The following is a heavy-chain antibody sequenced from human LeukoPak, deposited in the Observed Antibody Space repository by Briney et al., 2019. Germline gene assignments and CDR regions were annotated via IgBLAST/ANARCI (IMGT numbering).Heavy chain of an antibody. Sequence: ASVKVSCKVSGYTLTELSMHWVRQVPGKGLEWMGGFDPADGETIYAQKFQGRVTMTEDTSTDTAYMELSSLRSEDTAVYYCATVWSAYSIYSGSRGSFDYWGQGTLVTVSS. V-gene: IGHV1-24*01. D-gene: IGHD1-26*01. CDR1: GYTLTELS. CDR2: FDPADGET. J-gene: IGHJ4*02. CDR3: ATVWSAYSIYSGSRGSFDY.